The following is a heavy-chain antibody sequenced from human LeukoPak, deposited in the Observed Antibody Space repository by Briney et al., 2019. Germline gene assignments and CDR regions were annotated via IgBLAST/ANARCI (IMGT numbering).Heavy chain of an antibody. CDR1: GFTVSSYY. D-gene: IGHD6-19*01. J-gene: IGHJ4*02. CDR3: AKDRHSRGWYYFDY. V-gene: IGHV3-23*01. CDR2: ISGSGGST. Sequence: PGGSLRLSCAAFGFTVSSYYMSWVRQAPGKGLEWVSAISGSGGSTYYADSVKGRFTISRDNSKNTLYLQMNSLRAEDTAVYYCAKDRHSRGWYYFDYWGQGTLVTVS.